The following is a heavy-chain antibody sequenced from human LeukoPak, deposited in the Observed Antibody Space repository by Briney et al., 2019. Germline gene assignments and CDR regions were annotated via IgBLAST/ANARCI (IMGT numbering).Heavy chain of an antibody. J-gene: IGHJ3*02. D-gene: IGHD1-26*01. Sequence: SVKVSCKASGGTFSSYAISWVRQAPGQGLEWMGGIIPIFGTANYAQKFQGRVTITADESTSTAYMELSSLRAEDTAVYYCAKDLVGALAFDIWGQGTMVTVSS. CDR1: GGTFSSYA. V-gene: IGHV1-69*13. CDR3: AKDLVGALAFDI. CDR2: IIPIFGTA.